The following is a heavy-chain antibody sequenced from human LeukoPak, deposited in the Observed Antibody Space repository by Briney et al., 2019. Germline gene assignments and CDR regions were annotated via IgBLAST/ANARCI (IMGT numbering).Heavy chain of an antibody. Sequence: GGSLRLSCAASGFTFSSYEMNWVRQAPGKGLEWVSYISSSDNTIDYADSVKGRFTISRDNAKNSLYLQMNSLRAEDTAVYYCARDINWVGGYWGQGTLVTVSS. J-gene: IGHJ4*02. CDR3: ARDINWVGGY. CDR1: GFTFSSYE. V-gene: IGHV3-48*03. CDR2: ISSSDNTI. D-gene: IGHD7-27*01.